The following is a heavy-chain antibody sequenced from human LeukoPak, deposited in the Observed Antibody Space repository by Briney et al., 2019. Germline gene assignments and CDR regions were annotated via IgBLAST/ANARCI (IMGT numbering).Heavy chain of an antibody. Sequence: WTSVKVSCKASGYTFTAYYMHWVRQAPGQGLEWMGWIDPNGGGTKYAQNFQGRVTMARDTSISTAYMELSRLTSDDTAVYYCARLGITMVRGVPWWFDPWGQGTLVTVSS. CDR1: GYTFTAYY. CDR3: ARLGITMVRGVPWWFDP. V-gene: IGHV1-2*02. J-gene: IGHJ5*02. CDR2: IDPNGGGT. D-gene: IGHD3-10*01.